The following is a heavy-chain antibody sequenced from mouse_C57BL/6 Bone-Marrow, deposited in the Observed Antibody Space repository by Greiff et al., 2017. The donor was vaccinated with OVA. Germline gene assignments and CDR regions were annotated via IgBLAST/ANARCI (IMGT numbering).Heavy chain of an antibody. CDR2: IYPRSGNT. CDR3: ARTDLLLRFWYFDV. V-gene: IGHV1-81*01. Sequence: QVQLKQSGAELARPGASVKLSCKASGYTFTSYGISWVKQRTGQGLEWIGEIYPRSGNTYYNEKFKGKATLTADKSSSTGYMELRSLTSEDSAVYFCARTDLLLRFWYFDVWGTGTTVTVSS. D-gene: IGHD1-1*01. CDR1: GYTFTSYG. J-gene: IGHJ1*03.